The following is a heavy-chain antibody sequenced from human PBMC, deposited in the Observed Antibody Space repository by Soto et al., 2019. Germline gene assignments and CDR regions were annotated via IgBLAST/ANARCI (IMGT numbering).Heavy chain of an antibody. J-gene: IGHJ4*02. CDR3: ARDFAYFDS. D-gene: IGHD3-3*01. V-gene: IGHV4-61*01. CDR2: IYYSGSA. CDR1: GGSVSNISDY. Sequence: SLTCTVSGGSVSNISDYWSWVRQPPGKGLEWIGYIYYSGSADYNPSLGSRVTISLDTPKNQFSLNLDSVTAADTAVYFCARDFAYFDSWGQGTLVTVSS.